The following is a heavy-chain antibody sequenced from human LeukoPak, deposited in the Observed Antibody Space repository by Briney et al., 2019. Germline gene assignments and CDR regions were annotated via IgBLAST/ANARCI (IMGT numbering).Heavy chain of an antibody. V-gene: IGHV4-4*07. D-gene: IGHD3-10*01. J-gene: IGHJ5*02. Sequence: PSETLSLTCTVSGSSISSYYWSWIRQPAGKGLEWIGRIYTSGSTNYNPSLKSRVTMSVDTSKNQFSLKLSSVTAADTAVYYCAREGFGEPMNNWFDPWGQGTLVTVSS. CDR2: IYTSGST. CDR3: AREGFGEPMNNWFDP. CDR1: GSSISSYY.